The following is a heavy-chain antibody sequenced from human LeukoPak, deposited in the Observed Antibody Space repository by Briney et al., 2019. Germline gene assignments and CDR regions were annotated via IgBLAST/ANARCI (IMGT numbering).Heavy chain of an antibody. V-gene: IGHV3-23*01. D-gene: IGHD2-21*02. CDR2: ISGSGGKT. CDR3: ARGPDCGGDCYHFDY. Sequence: GGSLRLSCAASGFTFSSYAMSWVRQAPGKGLEWVSGISGSGGKTYYADSVKARLTISRDNSKNTLYLQMNSLRAEDTAVYYCARGPDCGGDCYHFDYWGQGTLVTVSS. CDR1: GFTFSSYA. J-gene: IGHJ4*02.